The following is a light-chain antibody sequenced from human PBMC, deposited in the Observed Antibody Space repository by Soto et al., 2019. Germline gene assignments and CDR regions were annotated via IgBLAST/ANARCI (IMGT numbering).Light chain of an antibody. CDR2: GAS. V-gene: IGKV3-20*01. CDR1: QSLSNNF. CDR3: QQYATSPLT. J-gene: IGKJ4*01. Sequence: DIVLTQSPGTLSLSPGDRAALSCGASQSLSNNFLAWYQQKPGQAPRLLISGASSRATGIPDRFSGSGSGTDFNLTITRVEPEDFAVYYCQQYATSPLTFGGGTKVEIK.